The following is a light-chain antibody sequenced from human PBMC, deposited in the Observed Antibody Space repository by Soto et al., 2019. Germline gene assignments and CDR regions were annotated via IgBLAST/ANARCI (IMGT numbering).Light chain of an antibody. CDR3: CSFTSRRTHV. J-gene: IGLJ1*01. CDR1: RIDFGSYEF. CDR2: ERA. V-gene: IGLV2-23*01. Sequence: QSGLPRSASVSGSAGRPITISCPGSRIDFGSYEFVSCYQLHPGKVPSLIIYERAKQPSGVSHRFSGSKSGNTASLTISGLQAEDEAHYYCCSFTSRRTHVFGTGTKVTVL.